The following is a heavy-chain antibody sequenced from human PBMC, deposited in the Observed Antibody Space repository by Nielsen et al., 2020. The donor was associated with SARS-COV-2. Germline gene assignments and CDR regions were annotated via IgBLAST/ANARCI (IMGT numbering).Heavy chain of an antibody. CDR2: VNPSSGAT. CDR3: ARVRSSSGIWFDP. J-gene: IGHJ5*02. D-gene: IGHD3-10*01. Sequence: ASVKVSCKASGYTFTGHYMHWMRQAPGQGPEWMGWVNPSSGATNYAQKFQGRVTLTRDTSINTTYMELNRLTSDDTAVYYCARVRSSSGIWFDPWGQGTLVVVSS. CDR1: GYTFTGHY. V-gene: IGHV1-2*02.